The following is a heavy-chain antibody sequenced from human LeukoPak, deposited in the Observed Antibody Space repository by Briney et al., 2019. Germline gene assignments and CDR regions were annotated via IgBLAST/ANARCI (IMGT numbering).Heavy chain of an antibody. J-gene: IGHJ4*02. CDR1: GYTFTGYY. CDR2: INPNSGGT. CDR3: ATAMVRGVPSPDY. Sequence: ASVKVSCKASGYTFTGYYMHWVRQAPGQGLEWMGWINPNSGGTNYAQKFQGRVTMTRDTSTSTAYMELSRLRSDDTAVYYCATAMVRGVPSPDYWGQGTLVAVSS. D-gene: IGHD3-10*01. V-gene: IGHV1-2*02.